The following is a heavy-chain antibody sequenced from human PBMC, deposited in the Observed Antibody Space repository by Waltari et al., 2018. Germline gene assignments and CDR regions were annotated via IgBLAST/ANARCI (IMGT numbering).Heavy chain of an antibody. J-gene: IGHJ4*02. CDR1: GASISSAGYY. CDR3: ARSHGIVVAGAYYLDY. Sequence: QVQLQESGPGLVKPSQTLSLTCTFSGASISSAGYYWSWIRQHPGKGLEWIGYIYYSGNTYSNPSLKSRVAMSVDTSKNQFSLKLSSVTAADTAVYYCARSHGIVVAGAYYLDYWGQGTLVTVSS. CDR2: IYYSGNT. V-gene: IGHV4-31*03. D-gene: IGHD6-19*01.